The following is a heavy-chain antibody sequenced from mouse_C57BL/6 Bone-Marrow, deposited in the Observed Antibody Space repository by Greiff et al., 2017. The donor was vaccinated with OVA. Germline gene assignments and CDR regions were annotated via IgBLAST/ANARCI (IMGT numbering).Heavy chain of an antibody. CDR2: IDPENGDT. V-gene: IGHV14-4*01. Sequence: EVQLQQSGAELVRPGASVKLSCTASGFNIKDDYMHWVKQRPEQGLEWIGWIDPENGDTEYASKFQGKATITADTSSNTAYLQLSSLTSEDTAVYDCTSLPCSNYVSLYYFDYWGQGTTLTVSS. J-gene: IGHJ2*01. D-gene: IGHD2-5*01. CDR3: TSLPCSNYVSLYYFDY. CDR1: GFNIKDDY.